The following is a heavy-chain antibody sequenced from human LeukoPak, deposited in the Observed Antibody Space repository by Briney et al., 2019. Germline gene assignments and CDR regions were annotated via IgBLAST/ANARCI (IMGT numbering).Heavy chain of an antibody. V-gene: IGHV4-59*01. CDR3: ARGTQYYDSSGYYRY. CDR2: IYYSGST. Sequence: SETLSLTCTASGGSISSYYWGWIRQPPGKGLEWIGYIYYSGSTNYNPSLKSRVTISVDTSKNQFSLKLSSVTAADTAVYYCARGTQYYDSSGYYRYWGQGTLVTVSS. J-gene: IGHJ4*02. D-gene: IGHD3-22*01. CDR1: GGSISSYY.